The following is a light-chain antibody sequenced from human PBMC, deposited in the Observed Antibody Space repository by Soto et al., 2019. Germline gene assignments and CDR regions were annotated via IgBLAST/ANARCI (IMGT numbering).Light chain of an antibody. Sequence: QSALTQPASVSGSPGQSISISCTGTTSDVGRYNYVSWYQQHPGKGPKLMIYDVSYRPSWVSNRFSGSKSGITASLTISGLQAEDEPDYYCNSFTTSSTYVFGTGTKV. CDR3: NSFTTSSTYV. J-gene: IGLJ1*01. CDR2: DVS. V-gene: IGLV2-14*03. CDR1: TSDVGRYNY.